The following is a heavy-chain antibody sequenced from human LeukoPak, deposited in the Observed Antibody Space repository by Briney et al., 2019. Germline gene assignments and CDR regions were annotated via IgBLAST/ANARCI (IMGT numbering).Heavy chain of an antibody. Sequence: GGSLRLSCAASGFTFSSYGMSWVRQAPGKGLEWVSAIETGGASTYYADSVKGRFTISRDNSKNTLYLQMNSLRAEDTAVYYCASRPSPLYWGQGTLVTVSS. J-gene: IGHJ4*02. CDR1: GFTFSSYG. V-gene: IGHV3-23*01. CDR3: ASRPSPLY. CDR2: IETGGAST.